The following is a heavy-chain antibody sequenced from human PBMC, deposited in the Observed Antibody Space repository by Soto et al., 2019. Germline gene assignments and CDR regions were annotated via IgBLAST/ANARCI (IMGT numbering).Heavy chain of an antibody. D-gene: IGHD2-2*01. CDR1: GDSISSGGYY. J-gene: IGHJ3*01. CDR3: ARGSYQLLLFS. CDR2: IYYSGST. V-gene: IGHV4-31*03. Sequence: SETLSLTCTVSGDSISSGGYYWSWIRQRPGKGLEWIGYIYYSGSTFYNPSLRSRLNISLETSENQFSLKLSSVTAADTAVYYCARGSYQLLLFSWGQGTMVTVSS.